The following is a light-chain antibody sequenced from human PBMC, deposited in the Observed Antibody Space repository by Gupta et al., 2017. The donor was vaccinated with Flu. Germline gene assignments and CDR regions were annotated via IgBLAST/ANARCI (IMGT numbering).Light chain of an antibody. V-gene: IGLV3-21*02. CDR2: NNK. CDR3: HGWDSSNGHRDV. Sequence: SDVLTQPPSLSVAPGQTARLICGTNGFGWGSFLWYSQRAGPAPVLVIFNNKDRPSGIRDTLSGSRSGNTAYLTFDRVGAEDEADYFCHGWDSSNGHRDVFGPGTQFTV. J-gene: IGLJ1*01. CDR1: GFGWGS.